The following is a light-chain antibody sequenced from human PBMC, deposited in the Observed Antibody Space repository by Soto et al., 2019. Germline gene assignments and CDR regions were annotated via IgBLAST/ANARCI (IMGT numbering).Light chain of an antibody. CDR1: QSVGSY. CDR3: QQRNNWPLT. Sequence: EIVLTQSPATLSLSPGERATLSCRASQSVGSYLAWYQQKPGQAPRLLIHDASNRATGIPARFSGSGSGTAFTLTISNLEPEDIAVYYCQQRNNWPLTFGGGTKVEIK. V-gene: IGKV3-11*01. CDR2: DAS. J-gene: IGKJ4*01.